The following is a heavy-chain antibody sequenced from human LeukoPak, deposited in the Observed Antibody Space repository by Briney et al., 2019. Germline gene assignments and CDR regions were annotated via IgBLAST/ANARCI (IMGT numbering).Heavy chain of an antibody. V-gene: IGHV4-34*01. CDR1: GGSFSPYY. CDR3: ARGGFYCGGDCYVDY. CDR2: INHSGST. D-gene: IGHD2-21*02. Sequence: NPSETLSLTCAVYGGSFSPYYWSWIRQPPGKGLEWIGEINHSGSTNYNQSLKSRVTISVDTSKNQFSLRLSSVTAADTAVYYCARGGFYCGGDCYVDYWGQGTLVTVSS. J-gene: IGHJ4*02.